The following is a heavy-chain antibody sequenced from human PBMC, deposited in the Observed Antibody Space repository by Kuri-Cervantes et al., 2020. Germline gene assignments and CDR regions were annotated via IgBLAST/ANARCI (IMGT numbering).Heavy chain of an antibody. Sequence: GGSLRLSCAASGFTFSSYSMNWVRQAPGKGLEWVSSISSSSGYIYYADSVKGRFTISRDNAKNSLYLQMNSLRAEDTAVYYCARESDSSGYYGPMRAFDIWGQGTMVTVSS. J-gene: IGHJ3*02. V-gene: IGHV3-21*01. CDR3: ARESDSSGYYGPMRAFDI. CDR1: GFTFSSYS. CDR2: ISSSSGYI. D-gene: IGHD3-22*01.